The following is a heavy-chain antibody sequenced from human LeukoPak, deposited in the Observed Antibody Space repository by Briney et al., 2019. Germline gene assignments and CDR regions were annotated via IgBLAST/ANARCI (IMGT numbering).Heavy chain of an antibody. CDR2: IYSDGST. J-gene: IGHJ4*02. V-gene: IGHV3-53*01. CDR3: AREGTAAAGFDY. CDR1: GFTVSSNY. D-gene: IGHD6-13*01. Sequence: GGSLRLSCAASGFTVSSNYMSWVRQAPRKGLEWVSVIYSDGSTYYADSVKGRFTISRDNSKNTLYLQMNSLRAGDTAVYYCAREGTAAAGFDYWGQGTLVTVSS.